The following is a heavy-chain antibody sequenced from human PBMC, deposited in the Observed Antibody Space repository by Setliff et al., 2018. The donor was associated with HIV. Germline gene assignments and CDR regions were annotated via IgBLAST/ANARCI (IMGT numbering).Heavy chain of an antibody. CDR2: IYSGGSST. CDR1: GFTFSNYA. J-gene: IGHJ4*02. CDR3: AKSPSLSYSSGWYYFDY. Sequence: GGSLRLSCPASGFTFSNYAMTWVRQAPGKGLEWVSVIYSGGSSTYYADSVKGRFTISRDNSRDTLYLQMNSLRAEDTAVYYCAKSPSLSYSSGWYYFDYWGQGTLVTVSS. V-gene: IGHV3-23*03. D-gene: IGHD6-19*01.